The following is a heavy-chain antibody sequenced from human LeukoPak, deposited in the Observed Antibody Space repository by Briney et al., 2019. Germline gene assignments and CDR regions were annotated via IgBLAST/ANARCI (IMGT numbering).Heavy chain of an antibody. D-gene: IGHD3-10*01. CDR2: IWYDGDKK. CDR3: ARDLRYFGSGSQPLDY. CDR1: GFTFDNFG. Sequence: GGSLRLSCTTSGFTFDNFGIHWVRQGPGRGLEWVAHIWYDGDKKYYAESVRGRFSISRDNPKNTVSLQMNSLRVEDTAMYYCARDLRYFGSGSQPLDYWGQGTLVTVSS. V-gene: IGHV3-33*01. J-gene: IGHJ4*02.